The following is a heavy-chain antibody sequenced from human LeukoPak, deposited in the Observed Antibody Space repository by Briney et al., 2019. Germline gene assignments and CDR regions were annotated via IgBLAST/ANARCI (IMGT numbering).Heavy chain of an antibody. Sequence: ASVKVSCKAPGYTFTGYYMHWVRQAPGQGLEWMGWINPNSGGTNYAQKFQGRVTMTRDTSISTAYMELSSLRSEDTAVYYCARGRRLLWFGESNVAFDIWGQGTMVTVSS. CDR2: INPNSGGT. J-gene: IGHJ3*02. D-gene: IGHD3-10*01. V-gene: IGHV1-2*02. CDR1: GYTFTGYY. CDR3: ARGRRLLWFGESNVAFDI.